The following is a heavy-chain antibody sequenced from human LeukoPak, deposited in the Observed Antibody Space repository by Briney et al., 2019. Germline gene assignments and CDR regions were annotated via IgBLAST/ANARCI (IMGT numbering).Heavy chain of an antibody. J-gene: IGHJ4*02. CDR2: ISSVGSST. D-gene: IGHD3-10*01. CDR3: ARARGAGPGAHFGY. V-gene: IGHV3-11*01. Sequence: GGSLRLSCAASGFTFSGDYMSWIRQAPGKGLEWVSYISSVGSSTVYAGSVKGRFTISRDNTKSSLFLQMNSLRAEDTAVYYCARARGAGPGAHFGYWGQGTPVIVSS. CDR1: GFTFSGDY.